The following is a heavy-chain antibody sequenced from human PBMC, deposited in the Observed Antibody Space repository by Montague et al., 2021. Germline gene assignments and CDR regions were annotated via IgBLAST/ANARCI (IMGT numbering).Heavy chain of an antibody. CDR3: ARQGFNESGGFFI. D-gene: IGHD2-15*01. CDR1: GDSINGWY. CDR2: VFYSGAT. Sequence: SETLSLTCSVSGDSINGWYWSWIRQPPGKGLEWIGSVFYSGATNYNPSLKSRVTMSADTSKNQVSLKVNSVTAADTAVYYCARQGFNESGGFFIWGLGTLVTVSS. J-gene: IGHJ4*02. V-gene: IGHV4-59*01.